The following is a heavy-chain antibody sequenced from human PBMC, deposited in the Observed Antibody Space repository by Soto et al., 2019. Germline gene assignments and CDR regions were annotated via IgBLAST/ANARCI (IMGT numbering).Heavy chain of an antibody. CDR3: ARGFIAARHYYYYGMDV. J-gene: IGHJ6*02. D-gene: IGHD6-6*01. V-gene: IGHV4-34*01. Sequence: SEPLCLTCPVYGGSFSGYYWSWIRQPPGRGLEWIGEVNHSGSTNYNPCLKSRVTISVDTSKKQFSLKLSSVTAADTAVYYCARGFIAARHYYYYGMDVWGQGTTVPASS. CDR1: GGSFSGYY. CDR2: VNHSGST.